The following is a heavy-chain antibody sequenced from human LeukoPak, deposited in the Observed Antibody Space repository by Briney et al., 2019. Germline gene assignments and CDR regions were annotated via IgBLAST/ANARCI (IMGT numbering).Heavy chain of an antibody. J-gene: IGHJ5*02. Sequence: GESLKISCKGSGYSFTSYWIGWVRQMPEKGLEWMGIIYPGDSDTRYSPSFQGQVTISADKSISTAYLQWSSLKASDTAMYYCARSPTYYYDSSGLRVWFDPWGQGTLVTVSS. V-gene: IGHV5-51*01. CDR1: GYSFTSYW. D-gene: IGHD3-22*01. CDR3: ARSPTYYYDSSGLRVWFDP. CDR2: IYPGDSDT.